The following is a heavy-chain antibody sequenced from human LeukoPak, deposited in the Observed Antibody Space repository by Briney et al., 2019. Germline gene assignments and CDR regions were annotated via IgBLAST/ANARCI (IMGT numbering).Heavy chain of an antibody. V-gene: IGHV1-2*02. CDR3: AGDSFIRSCGY. D-gene: IGHD2-21*01. CDR2: IDPCSGGT. CDR1: GYTFTGYY. J-gene: IGHJ4*02. Sequence: GASVKVSCKASGYTFTGYYMHWVRQAPGQGLEWMGWIDPCSGGTNYAQKFQGRVTTTRGASISTAYMELSGQRSDDTAVYYSAGDSFIRSCGYWGQGTLVTVSS.